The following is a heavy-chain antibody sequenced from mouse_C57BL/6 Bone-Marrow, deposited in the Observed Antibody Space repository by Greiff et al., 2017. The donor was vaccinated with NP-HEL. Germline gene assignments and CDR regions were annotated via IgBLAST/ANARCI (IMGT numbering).Heavy chain of an antibody. J-gene: IGHJ2*01. CDR2: IYPRSGNT. CDR3: ARESITTVVAFDY. V-gene: IGHV1-81*01. Sequence: VQGVESGAELARPGASVKLSCKASGYTFTSYGISWVKQRTGQGLEWIGEIYPRSGNTYYNEKFKGKATLTADKSSSTAYMELRSLTSEDSAVYFCARESITTVVAFDYWGQGTTLTVSS. CDR1: GYTFTSYG. D-gene: IGHD1-1*01.